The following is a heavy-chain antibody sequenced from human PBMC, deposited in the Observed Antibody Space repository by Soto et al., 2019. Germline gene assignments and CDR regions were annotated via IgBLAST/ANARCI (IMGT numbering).Heavy chain of an antibody. CDR1: GFTFSSYG. J-gene: IGHJ6*02. CDR3: AKIGHYDFWRSSGMDV. Sequence: QVQLVESGGGVVQPGRSLRLSCAASGFTFSSYGMHWVRQAPGKGLEWVAVISYDGSNKYYADSVKGRFTISRDNSKNTRYLQMNSVRAEDTAVYYCAKIGHYDFWRSSGMDVCGQGTTVTVSS. D-gene: IGHD3-3*01. V-gene: IGHV3-30*18. CDR2: ISYDGSNK.